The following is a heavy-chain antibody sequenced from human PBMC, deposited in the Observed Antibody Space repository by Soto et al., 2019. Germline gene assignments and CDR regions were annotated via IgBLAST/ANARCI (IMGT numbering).Heavy chain of an antibody. CDR2: IYYSGGP. J-gene: IGHJ4*02. CDR3: ARAPQHYYFDY. V-gene: IGHV4-59*01. CDR1: GGSISSFY. Sequence: SETLSLTCTVSGGSISSFYWSWIRQPPGKGLEWIGHIYYSGGPNYNPSLKSRVTMAFDTSKNQFSLKLSSATAADTAVYYCARAPQHYYFDYWGQGTLVTVSS.